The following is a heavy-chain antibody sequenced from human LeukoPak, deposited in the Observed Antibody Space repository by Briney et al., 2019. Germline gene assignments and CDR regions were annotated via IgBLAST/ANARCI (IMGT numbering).Heavy chain of an antibody. CDR1: GGTFSSYA. V-gene: IGHV1-69*13. CDR2: IIPIFGTA. D-gene: IGHD2-2*01. CDR3: ASKCSSTSCYYFDY. J-gene: IGHJ4*02. Sequence: GASVKVSCKASGGTFSSYAISWVRQAPGQGLEWMGGIIPIFGTANYAQKFQGRVTITADESTSTAYMGLSSLRSEDTAVYYCASKCSSTSCYYFDYWGQGTLVTVSS.